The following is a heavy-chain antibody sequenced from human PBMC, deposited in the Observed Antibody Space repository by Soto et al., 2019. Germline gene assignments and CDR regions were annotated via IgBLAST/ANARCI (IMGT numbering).Heavy chain of an antibody. D-gene: IGHD3-10*01. Sequence: GGSLRLSCGASGFTFSSYSMNWVRQAPGKGLEWVSSISSSSSYIYYADSVKGRFTISRDNAKNSLYLQMNSLRAEDTAVYYCARAYIEDYYYGSDAEHDAFDIWGQGTMVTVSS. J-gene: IGHJ3*02. CDR3: ARAYIEDYYYGSDAEHDAFDI. CDR1: GFTFSSYS. V-gene: IGHV3-21*01. CDR2: ISSSSSYI.